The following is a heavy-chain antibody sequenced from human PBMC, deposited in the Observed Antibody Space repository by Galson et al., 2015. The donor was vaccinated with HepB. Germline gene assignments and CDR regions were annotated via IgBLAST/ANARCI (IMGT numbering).Heavy chain of an antibody. CDR3: AKVGLVPAASFDY. D-gene: IGHD2-2*01. Sequence: SLRLSCAASGFTFSSYAMSWVRQAPGKGLEWVSAISGSGSSTYYADSVKGRFTISRDNSKNTLYLQMNSLRAEDTAVYYCAKVGLVPAASFDYWGQGTLVTVSS. V-gene: IGHV3-23*01. CDR2: ISGSGSST. CDR1: GFTFSSYA. J-gene: IGHJ4*02.